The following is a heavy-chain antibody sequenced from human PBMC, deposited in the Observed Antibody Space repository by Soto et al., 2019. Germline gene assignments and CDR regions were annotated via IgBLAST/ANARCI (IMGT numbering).Heavy chain of an antibody. D-gene: IGHD3-22*01. CDR1: GITFSSYV. CDR3: ATHSNYYYPYMDV. Sequence: EVQLLESGGGLVQPGGALRLSCAASGITFSSYVMSWVRQAPGKGLEWVTGISGSGGTTYYGDSVKGRFTISRDNSKNTLYLQLHSPRAEDTAVYYCATHSNYYYPYMDVWGKGTTVNVSS. V-gene: IGHV3-23*01. CDR2: ISGSGGTT. J-gene: IGHJ6*03.